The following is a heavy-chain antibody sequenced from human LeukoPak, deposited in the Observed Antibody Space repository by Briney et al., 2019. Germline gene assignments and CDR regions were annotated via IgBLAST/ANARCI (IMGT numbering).Heavy chain of an antibody. CDR3: ARERRPLGVRGVIRWFDP. CDR2: VNPNSAGT. CDR1: GYTFTGYY. Sequence: VASVKVSCKASGYTFTGYYMHWVRQAPGQGLEWMGWVNPNSAGTNYAQKFQGWVTMTRDTSISTAYMELSRLRSDDTAVYYCARERRPLGVRGVIRWFDPWGPGTLVTVSS. J-gene: IGHJ5*02. V-gene: IGHV1-2*04. D-gene: IGHD3-10*01.